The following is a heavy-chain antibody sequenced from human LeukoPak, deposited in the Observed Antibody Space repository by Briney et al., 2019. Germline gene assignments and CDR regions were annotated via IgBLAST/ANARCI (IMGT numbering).Heavy chain of an antibody. J-gene: IGHJ3*02. CDR3: ASLHMVRGVTAFDI. D-gene: IGHD3-10*01. Sequence: PSETLSLTCTVSGGSISSYYWSWIRQPPGKGLEWIGYIYYSGSTNYNPSLKSRVTISVDTSKNQFSLKLSSVTAADTAVYYCASLHMVRGVTAFDIWGQGTMVTVSS. CDR1: GGSISSYY. CDR2: IYYSGST. V-gene: IGHV4-59*08.